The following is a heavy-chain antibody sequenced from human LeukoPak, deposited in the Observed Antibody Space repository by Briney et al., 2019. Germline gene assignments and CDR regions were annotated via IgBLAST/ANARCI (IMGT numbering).Heavy chain of an antibody. D-gene: IGHD1-26*01. CDR2: IYYSGTT. CDR1: GGSISSYY. CDR3: ARGSVGAKFGY. V-gene: IGHV4-59*01. Sequence: SETLSLTCSVSGGSISSYYWSWIRQPPGKGLEWIGYIYYSGTTNYNPSLKSRVTISVDTSKNQFSLKLSSVTAADTAVYYCARGSVGAKFGYWGQGTLVTVSS. J-gene: IGHJ4*02.